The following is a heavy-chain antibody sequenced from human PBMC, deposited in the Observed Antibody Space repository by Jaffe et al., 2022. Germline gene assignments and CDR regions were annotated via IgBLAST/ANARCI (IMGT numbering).Heavy chain of an antibody. D-gene: IGHD3-10*01. CDR1: GYSISSGYY. J-gene: IGHJ6*03. CDR2: IYHSGST. CDR3: ARDLGYYGSGSYYIFSYYYYYMDV. Sequence: QVQLQESGPGLVKPSETLSLTCAVSGYSISSGYYWGWIRQPPGKGLEWIGSIYHSGSTYYNPSLKSRVTISVDTSKNQFSLKLSSVTAADTAVYYCARDLGYYGSGSYYIFSYYYYYMDVWGKGTTVTVSS. V-gene: IGHV4-38-2*02.